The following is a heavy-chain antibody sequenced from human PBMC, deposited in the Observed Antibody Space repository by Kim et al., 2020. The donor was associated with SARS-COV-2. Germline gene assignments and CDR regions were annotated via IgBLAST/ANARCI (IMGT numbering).Heavy chain of an antibody. Sequence: GGSLRLSCAASGFTFSSYEMNWVRQAPGKGLEWVSYISSSGNTIFYADSVKGRFTISRDNAKNSLYLQMNSLRAEDTAVYFCARDIYYGSGSYGGMDVWGKGTTVTVSS. CDR2: ISSSGNTI. D-gene: IGHD3-10*01. CDR3: ARDIYYGSGSYGGMDV. V-gene: IGHV3-48*03. J-gene: IGHJ6*04. CDR1: GFTFSSYE.